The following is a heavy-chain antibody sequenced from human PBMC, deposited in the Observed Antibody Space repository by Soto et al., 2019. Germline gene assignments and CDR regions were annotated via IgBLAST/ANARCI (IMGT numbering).Heavy chain of an antibody. D-gene: IGHD3-16*01. CDR2: IYYSGST. CDR3: ASTRWGGGYYYYGMDV. CDR1: GGSISSGGYY. V-gene: IGHV4-31*03. Sequence: QVQLQESGPGLVKPSQTLSLTCTVSGGSISSGGYYWSWIRQHPGKGLEWIGYIYYSGSTYYNPSLKSRVTITEDTSKNQFSLKLSSGTAADTAVYYCASTRWGGGYYYYGMDVWGQGTTVTVSS. J-gene: IGHJ6*02.